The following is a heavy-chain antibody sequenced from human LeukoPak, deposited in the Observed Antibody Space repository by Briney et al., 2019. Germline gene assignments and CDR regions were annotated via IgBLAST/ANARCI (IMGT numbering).Heavy chain of an antibody. D-gene: IGHD2-8*01. CDR3: VREAKSYNGDGYYLDY. Sequence: SETVSLTCTVSCAPINNYYWVWLRQSAAKGVEWIGRIYTYENSHYLPSLGGRITMSVDTSNSQFSLRLSSVTAADSAVCYCVREAKSYNGDGYYLDYWGQGILVTVAS. CDR2: IYTYENS. J-gene: IGHJ4*02. CDR1: CAPINNYY. V-gene: IGHV4-4*07.